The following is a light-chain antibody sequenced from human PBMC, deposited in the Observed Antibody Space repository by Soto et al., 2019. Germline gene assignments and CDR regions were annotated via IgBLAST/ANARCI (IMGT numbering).Light chain of an antibody. V-gene: IGKV1-33*01. CDR1: KDIKNY. CDR3: QQYDSLPPT. J-gene: IGKJ4*01. Sequence: DIQMTQSPSSLSAFVGDSITITCQASKDIKNYLNWYQHKPGKAPKLLIYDAFKSDTGVPSRFSGSGSGTDFTFTINNLHTEDIATYFCQQYDSLPPTFGGGTRV. CDR2: DAF.